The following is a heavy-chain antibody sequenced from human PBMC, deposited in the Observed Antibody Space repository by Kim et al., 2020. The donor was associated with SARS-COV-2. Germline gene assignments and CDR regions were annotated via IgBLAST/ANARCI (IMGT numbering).Heavy chain of an antibody. D-gene: IGHD3-9*01. CDR3: TREGEYYDILTGYYAFDI. CDR1: GFTFGDYA. CDR2: IRSKAYGGTT. Sequence: GGSLRLSCTASGFTFGDYAMSWFRQAPGKGLEWVGFIRSKAYGGTTEYAASVKGRFTISRDDSKSIAYLQMNSLKTEDTAVYYCTREGEYYDILTGYYAFDIWGQGTMVTVSS. V-gene: IGHV3-49*03. J-gene: IGHJ3*02.